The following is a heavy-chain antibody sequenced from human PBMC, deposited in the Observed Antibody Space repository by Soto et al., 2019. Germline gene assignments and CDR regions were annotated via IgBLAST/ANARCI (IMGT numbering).Heavy chain of an antibody. Sequence: QVQMVESGGGVVQPGRSLRLSCAASGFSFENYGMHWVRQAPGRGLEWVAIIWYDGSLQYYAAAVKGRFTISRDNSKNTLYMEMNCLRAEDTDVYYCANLWGDGYNLGQDYNGMDVWGQGTKVIVSS. D-gene: IGHD5-12*01. J-gene: IGHJ6*02. V-gene: IGHV3-33*06. CDR2: IWYDGSLQ. CDR3: ANLWGDGYNLGQDYNGMDV. CDR1: GFSFENYG.